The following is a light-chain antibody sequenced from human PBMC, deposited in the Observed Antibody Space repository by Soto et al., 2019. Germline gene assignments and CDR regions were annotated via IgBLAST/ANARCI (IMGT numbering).Light chain of an antibody. V-gene: IGKV1-17*01. CDR1: QGIGNG. CDR3: LQHNTYPFT. Sequence: DIKMTQSPSSLSASVGDRVTITCRASQGIGNGLGWFQQKPGKAPKRLIYAASTLHRGVPSRFSGSGSGTEFTLTISSLQPEDFATYYCLQHNTYPFTFGPGTKVDIK. CDR2: AAS. J-gene: IGKJ3*01.